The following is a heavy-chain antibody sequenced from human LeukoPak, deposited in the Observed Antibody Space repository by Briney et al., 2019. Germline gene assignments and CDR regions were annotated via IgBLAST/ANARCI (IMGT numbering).Heavy chain of an antibody. V-gene: IGHV4-4*02. CDR1: GGSISSSNW. CDR3: ARFARLKYYYGSGSYYKGASYYFDY. D-gene: IGHD3-10*01. Sequence: SETLSLTCAVSGGSISSSNWWSWVRQPPGKGLGWIGEIYHSGSTNYNPSLKSRVTISVDKSKNQFSLKLSSVTAADTAVYYCARFARLKYYYGSGSYYKGASYYFDYWGQGTLVTVSS. J-gene: IGHJ4*02. CDR2: IYHSGST.